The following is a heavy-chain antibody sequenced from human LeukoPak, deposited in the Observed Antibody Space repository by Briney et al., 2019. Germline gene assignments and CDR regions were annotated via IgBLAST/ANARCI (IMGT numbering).Heavy chain of an antibody. CDR1: GYAFIDYA. CDR2: INPNSGGT. J-gene: IGHJ4*02. D-gene: IGHD5-18*01. Sequence: GASVKVSCKASGYAFIDYAINWVRQAPGQGLEWMGWINPNSGGTNYAQKFQGRVSMTRDTSISTAYMELSRLRSDDTAVYYCARDLSTVDTAMVTTDWGQGTLVTVSS. V-gene: IGHV1-2*02. CDR3: ARDLSTVDTAMVTTD.